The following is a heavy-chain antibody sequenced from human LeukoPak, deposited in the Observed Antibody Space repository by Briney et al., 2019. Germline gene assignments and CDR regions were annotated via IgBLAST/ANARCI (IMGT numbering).Heavy chain of an antibody. J-gene: IGHJ4*02. V-gene: IGHV4-59*08. D-gene: IGHD3-10*01. CDR3: ARHPLNYYGSGSYEY. Sequence: SETLSLTCTVSGGSISSYYWSWIRQPPGKGLEWIGYIYYSGSTNYNPSLKSRVTISVDTSKNQFSLKLSSVTAADTAVYYCARHPLNYYGSGSYEYWGQGTLVTVSS. CDR1: GGSISSYY. CDR2: IYYSGST.